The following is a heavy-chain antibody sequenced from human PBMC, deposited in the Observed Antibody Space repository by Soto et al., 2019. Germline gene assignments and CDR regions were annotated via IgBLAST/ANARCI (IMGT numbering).Heavy chain of an antibody. V-gene: IGHV4-38-2*02. J-gene: IGHJ5*02. CDR1: GFSISSGRY. D-gene: IGHD1-26*01. CDR3: VRDRRWELRGFDP. Sequence: PSETLSLTCVVSGFSISSGRYWGWIRQPPGKGLEWVASVYHSGSTSYNPSLKSRVSMSVDTSKNQFSLNLTSVTATDTAVYYCVRDRRWELRGFDPWGQGILVTVSS. CDR2: VYHSGST.